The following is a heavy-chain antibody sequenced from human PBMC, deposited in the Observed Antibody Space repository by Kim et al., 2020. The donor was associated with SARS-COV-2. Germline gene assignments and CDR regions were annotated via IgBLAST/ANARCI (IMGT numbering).Heavy chain of an antibody. D-gene: IGHD3-10*01. V-gene: IGHV1-69*13. Sequence: SVKVSCKASGGTFSSYAISWVRQAPGQGLEWMGGIIPIFGTANYAQKFQGRVTITADESTSTAYMELSSLRSEDTAVYYCARGSGFTMVQGVMSYHYYYYMDVSLKGTTLPFSS. CDR2: IIPIFGTA. J-gene: IGHJ6*03. CDR1: GGTFSSYA. CDR3: ARGSGFTMVQGVMSYHYYYYMDV.